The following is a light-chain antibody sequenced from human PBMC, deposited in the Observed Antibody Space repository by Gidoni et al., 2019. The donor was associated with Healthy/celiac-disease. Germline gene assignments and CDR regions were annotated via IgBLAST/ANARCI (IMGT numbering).Light chain of an antibody. CDR1: QSVSSN. CDR3: QQYNNWPIFT. Sequence: MVIPQPPATLSVSPGERATLSCRASQSVSSNLAWYQQKPGQAPRLLIYGASTRATGIPARFSGSGSGTEFTLTISSLQSEDFAVYYCQQYNNWPIFTFGPGTKVDIK. V-gene: IGKV3-15*01. CDR2: GAS. J-gene: IGKJ3*01.